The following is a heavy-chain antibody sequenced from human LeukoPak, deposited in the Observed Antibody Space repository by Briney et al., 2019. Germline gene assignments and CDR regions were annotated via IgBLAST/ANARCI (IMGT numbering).Heavy chain of an antibody. CDR1: GGTFSSYA. CDR2: IFPIFGTA. D-gene: IGHD6-13*01. V-gene: IGHV1-69*05. J-gene: IGHJ5*02. CDR3: ASSIAAAGTLAYNWFDP. Sequence: SVKVSCKASGGTFSSYAISWVRQAPGQGLGWRGGIFPIFGTANYAQKFQGRVTITTDESTSTAYMELSSLRSEDTAVYYCASSIAAAGTLAYNWFDPWGQGTLVTVSS.